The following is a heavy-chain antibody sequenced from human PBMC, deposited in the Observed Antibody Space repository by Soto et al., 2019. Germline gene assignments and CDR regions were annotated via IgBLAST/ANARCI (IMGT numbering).Heavy chain of an antibody. CDR1: GGSFSGYY. Sequence: PETLSLTCAVYGGSFSGYYWSWIRQPPGKGLEWIGEINHSGSTNYNPSLKSRVTISVDTSKNQFSMKLSSVTAADTAVYYCARDKAVALLGAHGMDVWGQGTTVTVSS. CDR3: ARDKAVALLGAHGMDV. J-gene: IGHJ6*02. CDR2: INHSGST. V-gene: IGHV4-34*01. D-gene: IGHD6-19*01.